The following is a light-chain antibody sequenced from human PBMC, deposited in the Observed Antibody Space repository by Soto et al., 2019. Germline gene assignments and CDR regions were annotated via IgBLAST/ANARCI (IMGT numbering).Light chain of an antibody. V-gene: IGLV2-14*03. Sequence: QSVLTQPASVSGSPGQSITISCTGTSSDIGAYNYVSWYQQHPGRAPKLIIYDVTHRPAGISSRFSASKSGNTASLTISVLQAEDEADYYCCSYTSSSALYVFATGTKVTGL. CDR1: SSDIGAYNY. CDR2: DVT. J-gene: IGLJ1*01. CDR3: CSYTSSSALYV.